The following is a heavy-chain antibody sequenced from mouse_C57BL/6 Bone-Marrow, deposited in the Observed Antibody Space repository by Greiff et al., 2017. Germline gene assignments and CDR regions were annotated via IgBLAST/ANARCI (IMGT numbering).Heavy chain of an antibody. CDR2: IDPANGNT. J-gene: IGHJ4*01. D-gene: IGHD1-1*01. Sequence: VQLQQSVAELVRPGASVKLSCTASGFNIKNTYMHWVKQRPEQGLEWIGRIDPANGNTKYAPKFQGKAPLTADTSSNPAYLQLSSLTCEDTAIYYGAKPTVVHYYAMDYWGQGTLVTVSS. CDR3: AKPTVVHYYAMDY. V-gene: IGHV14-3*01. CDR1: GFNIKNTY.